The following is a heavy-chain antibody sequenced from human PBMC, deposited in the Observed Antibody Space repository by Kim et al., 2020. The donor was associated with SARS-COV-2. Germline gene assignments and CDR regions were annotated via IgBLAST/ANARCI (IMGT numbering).Heavy chain of an antibody. CDR1: GFTFSSYD. CDR3: ARKTIFDY. CDR2: ISYNGSNK. J-gene: IGHJ4*02. V-gene: IGHV3-30*04. Sequence: GGSLRLSCAASGFTFSSYDMHWVRQAPGKGLEWVASISYNGSNKNYADSVKGRFTISRDNSQNSLYLQMNSLRAEDTAVYYCARKTIFDYWGQGTLVTVSS.